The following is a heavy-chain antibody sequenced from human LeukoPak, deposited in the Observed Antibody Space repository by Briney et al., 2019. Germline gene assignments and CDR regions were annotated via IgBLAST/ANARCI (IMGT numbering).Heavy chain of an antibody. CDR2: IYSSGDA. D-gene: IGHD3-10*01. Sequence: PGGSLRLSCAASGFTVSSKYMSWVRQPPGKGLQWGALIYSSGDAYTPDSVKGRFTISRDDSENTLYLQMDSLRAEDTAVYYCATGYYFGSGSYGYLDYWGQGTLVTVSS. J-gene: IGHJ4*02. V-gene: IGHV3-53*01. CDR3: ATGYYFGSGSYGYLDY. CDR1: GFTVSSKY.